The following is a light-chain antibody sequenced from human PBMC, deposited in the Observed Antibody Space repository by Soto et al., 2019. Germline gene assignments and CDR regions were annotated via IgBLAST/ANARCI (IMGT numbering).Light chain of an antibody. CDR3: SSYAGSSNV. V-gene: IGLV2-8*01. CDR1: SSDVGGYNF. CDR2: EVN. Sequence: QSALTQPASVFGSPGQSITISCTGTSSDVGGYNFVSWYQQLPGKAPKLMIYEVNKRPSGVPDRFSGSKSGNTASLTVSGLQAEDEADYYCSSYAGSSNVFGTGTKLTVL. J-gene: IGLJ1*01.